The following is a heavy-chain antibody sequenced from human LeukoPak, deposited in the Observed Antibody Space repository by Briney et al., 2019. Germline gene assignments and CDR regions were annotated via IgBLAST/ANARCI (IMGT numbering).Heavy chain of an antibody. CDR3: ARAGVITAADY. Sequence: ASVKLACKASGYTFTSYYIHWVRQAPGQGLEWMAIMNPSGGSTSSAQKLQGRVTMTRDTSTSTVYMELRGLRAEDTAVYYCARAGVITAADYWGQGTLVTVSS. V-gene: IGHV1-46*01. D-gene: IGHD2/OR15-2a*01. CDR1: GYTFTSYY. J-gene: IGHJ4*02. CDR2: MNPSGGST.